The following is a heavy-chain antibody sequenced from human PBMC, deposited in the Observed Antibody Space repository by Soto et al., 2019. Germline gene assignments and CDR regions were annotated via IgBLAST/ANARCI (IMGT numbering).Heavy chain of an antibody. V-gene: IGHV4-4*02. J-gene: IGHJ4*02. CDR2: IYHSGST. CDR1: SGSISSSNW. Sequence: SETLSLTCVVSSGSISSSNWWTWVRQPPGKGLEWIGEIYHSGSTNYNPSLKSRVTMSVDKSKNQFSLKLSSVTAADTAVYYCARQITGTTGFDYWGQGTLVTVSS. CDR3: ARQITGTTGFDY. D-gene: IGHD1-7*01.